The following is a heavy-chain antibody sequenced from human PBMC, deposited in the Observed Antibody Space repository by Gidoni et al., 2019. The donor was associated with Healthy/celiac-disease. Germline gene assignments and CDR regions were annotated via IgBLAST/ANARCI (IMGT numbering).Heavy chain of an antibody. J-gene: IGHJ4*02. D-gene: IGHD2-2*01. Sequence: EVQLVESGGGLVQPGGSLRLSCPASGFPFRSYSINWVRQAPGKGLEWVSYISSSSSTIYYADSVKGRFTISRDNAKNSLYLQMNSLRAEDTAVYYCARDGGYCSSTSCYATSFDYWGQGTLVTVSS. CDR2: ISSSSSTI. V-gene: IGHV3-48*01. CDR3: ARDGGYCSSTSCYATSFDY. CDR1: GFPFRSYS.